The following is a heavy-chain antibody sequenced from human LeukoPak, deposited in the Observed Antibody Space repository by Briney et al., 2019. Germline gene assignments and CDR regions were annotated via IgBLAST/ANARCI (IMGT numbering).Heavy chain of an antibody. D-gene: IGHD3-9*01. J-gene: IGHJ3*02. CDR3: ARARTYYDILTGYVPGRDAFDI. Sequence: ASVKVSCKASGYTFSTYDINWVRQAPGQGLEWMGGIIPIFGTANYAQKFQGRVTITADESTSTAYMELSSLRSEDTAVYYCARARTYYDILTGYVPGRDAFDIWGQGTMVTVSS. CDR2: IIPIFGTA. V-gene: IGHV1-69*13. CDR1: GYTFSTYD.